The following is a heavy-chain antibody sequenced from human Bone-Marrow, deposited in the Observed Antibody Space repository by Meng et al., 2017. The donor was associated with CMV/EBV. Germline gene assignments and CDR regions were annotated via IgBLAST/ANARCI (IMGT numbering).Heavy chain of an antibody. J-gene: IGHJ6*02. CDR1: GYTFTGYY. V-gene: IGHV1-2*02. D-gene: IGHD3-3*01. CDR2: INPNSGGT. Sequence: ASVKVSCKASGYTFTGYYMHWVRRAPGQGLEWMGWINPNSGGTNYAQKFQGRVTMTRDTSISTAYMELSRLRSDDTAVYYCARDRPTYYDFWSGHNGFYGMDVWGQGTTVTVSS. CDR3: ARDRPTYYDFWSGHNGFYGMDV.